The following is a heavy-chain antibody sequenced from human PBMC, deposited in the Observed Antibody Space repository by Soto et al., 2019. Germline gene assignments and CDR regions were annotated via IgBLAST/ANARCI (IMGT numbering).Heavy chain of an antibody. D-gene: IGHD5-12*01. V-gene: IGHV3-11*06. Sequence: QVQLVESGGGLVKPGGSLRLSCAASGFTFSDYYMSWIRQAPGKGLEWVSYITSSRSNFTNYADSVKGRFTISRDNANNSVYLQMDSLRVEDTAVYYCVRDRGYSGFFYWGQGALVTVSA. J-gene: IGHJ4*02. CDR3: VRDRGYSGFFY. CDR1: GFTFSDYY. CDR2: ITSSRSNFT.